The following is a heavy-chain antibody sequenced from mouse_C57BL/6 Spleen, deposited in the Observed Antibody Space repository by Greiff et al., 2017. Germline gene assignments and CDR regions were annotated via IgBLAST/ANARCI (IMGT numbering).Heavy chain of an antibody. V-gene: IGHV1-7*01. Sequence: VQLQQSGAELAKPGASVKLSCKAYGYTFTSYWMHWVKQRPGQGLEWIGYINPSSGYTKYSQKFKDKATLTADKSSSTAYMQLSSLTYEDSAVYYCAMSYGNDAMDYWGQGTSVTDSA. D-gene: IGHD2-10*02. CDR2: INPSSGYT. J-gene: IGHJ4*01. CDR3: AMSYGNDAMDY. CDR1: GYTFTSYW.